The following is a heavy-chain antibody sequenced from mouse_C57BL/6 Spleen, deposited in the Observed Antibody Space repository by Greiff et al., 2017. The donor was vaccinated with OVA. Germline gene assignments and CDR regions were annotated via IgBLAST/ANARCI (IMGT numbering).Heavy chain of an antibody. D-gene: IGHD1-1*01. J-gene: IGHJ2*01. V-gene: IGHV1-82*01. CDR3: ARRPYYYGSSSCDY. Sequence: VKLMESGPELVKPGASVKISCKASGYAFSSSWMNWVKQRPGKGLEWIGRIYPGDGDTTYNGKFKGKSTLTADKSSSTAYMQLSSLTSEDSAVYFCARRPYYYGSSSCDYWGQGTTLTGSS. CDR2: IYPGDGDT. CDR1: GYAFSSSW.